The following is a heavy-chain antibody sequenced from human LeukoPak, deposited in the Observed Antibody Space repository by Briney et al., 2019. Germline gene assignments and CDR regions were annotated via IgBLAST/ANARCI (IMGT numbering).Heavy chain of an antibody. CDR3: ARSDWFDP. CDR2: VKGDGSSI. CDR1: GFTFSGYW. Sequence: GGSLRLSCATSGFTFSGYWMHWVRQASGKGLVWVSRVKGDGSSIYYADSVKGRFTISRDNAKNTLYLQMNSLRAEDTAVYYCARSDWFDPWGQGTLVTVSS. V-gene: IGHV3-74*01. J-gene: IGHJ5*02.